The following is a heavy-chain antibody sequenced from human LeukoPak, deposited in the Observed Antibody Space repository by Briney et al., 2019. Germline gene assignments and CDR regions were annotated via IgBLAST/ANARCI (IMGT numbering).Heavy chain of an antibody. Sequence: GGSLRLSCAASGFTFSSYAMHWVRQAPGKGLGWVSVIYSGGSTYYADSVKGRFTISRDNSKNTLYLQMNSLRAEDTAVYYCAGGLWERNFDYWGQGTLVTVSS. CDR2: IYSGGST. CDR1: GFTFSSYA. V-gene: IGHV3-66*01. J-gene: IGHJ4*02. D-gene: IGHD1-26*01. CDR3: AGGLWERNFDY.